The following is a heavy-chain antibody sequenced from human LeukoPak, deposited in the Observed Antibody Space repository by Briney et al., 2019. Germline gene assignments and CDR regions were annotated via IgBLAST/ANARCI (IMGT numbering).Heavy chain of an antibody. J-gene: IGHJ6*03. D-gene: IGHD6-19*01. CDR1: GGSISSYY. CDR3: ARRPGVAGYYFYYMDV. Sequence: PSETLSLTCTVSGGSISSYYWSWIRQPPGKGLEWIGYIYYSGSTNYNPSLKSRVTISVDTSKNQFSLKLSSVTAADTAVYYCARRPGVAGYYFYYMDVWGKGTTVTISS. V-gene: IGHV4-59*01. CDR2: IYYSGST.